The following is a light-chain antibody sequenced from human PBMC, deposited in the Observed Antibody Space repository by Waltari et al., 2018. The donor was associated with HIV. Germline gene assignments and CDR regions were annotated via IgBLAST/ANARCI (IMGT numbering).Light chain of an antibody. CDR2: GAS. CDR1: QSVSRNS. V-gene: IGKV3-20*01. Sequence: VLTQSPDTLSLSPGEGAVLSCRASQSVSRNSVAWYQQKPGQATRLLISGASTRAAGIPDRFSGSGSGTDFTLVISGLEPKDFAAYYCQQYGSSPQTFGQGTKLEIK. CDR3: QQYGSSPQT. J-gene: IGKJ2*01.